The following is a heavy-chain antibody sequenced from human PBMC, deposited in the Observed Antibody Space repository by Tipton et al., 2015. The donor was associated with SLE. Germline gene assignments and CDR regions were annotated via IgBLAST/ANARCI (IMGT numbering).Heavy chain of an antibody. D-gene: IGHD5-12*01. CDR2: IYYSGST. Sequence: TLSLTCTVSGGSISSGDYYWSWIRQPPGKGLEWIGYIYYSGSTYYNPSLKSRVTISVDTSKNQFSLKVRSVTAADTAVYWCARGVATIDGDAFDIWGPGTMVTVSS. CDR1: GGSISSGDYY. J-gene: IGHJ3*02. V-gene: IGHV4-30-4*01. CDR3: ARGVATIDGDAFDI.